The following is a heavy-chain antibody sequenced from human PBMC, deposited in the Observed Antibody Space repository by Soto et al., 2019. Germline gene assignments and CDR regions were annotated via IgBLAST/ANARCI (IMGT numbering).Heavy chain of an antibody. CDR3: ARVGGGITFGGVIVFDY. J-gene: IGHJ4*02. D-gene: IGHD3-16*02. Sequence: EVQLVESGGGLVKPGGSLRLSCAASGFTFSSYSMNWVRQAPGKGLEWVSSISSSSSYIYYADSVKGRFTISRDNAKNSLYLQMKSLRAEDTAVYYCARVGGGITFGGVIVFDYWGQGTLVTVSS. CDR2: ISSSSSYI. V-gene: IGHV3-21*01. CDR1: GFTFSSYS.